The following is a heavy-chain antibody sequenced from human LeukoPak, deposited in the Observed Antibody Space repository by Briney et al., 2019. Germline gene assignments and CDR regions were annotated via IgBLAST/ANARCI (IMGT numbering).Heavy chain of an antibody. CDR1: GFTFSSYA. J-gene: IGHJ6*03. CDR3: AKDRSLLRPGYYYYYYMDV. Sequence: GGSLRLSCAASGFTFSSYAMSWVRQAPGKGLEWVSAISGSGGSTYYADSVKGRFTISRDNSKNTLYLQMNSLRAEDTAVYYCAKDRSLLRPGYYYYYYMDVWGKGTTVTVSS. CDR2: ISGSGGST. V-gene: IGHV3-23*01. D-gene: IGHD3-16*02.